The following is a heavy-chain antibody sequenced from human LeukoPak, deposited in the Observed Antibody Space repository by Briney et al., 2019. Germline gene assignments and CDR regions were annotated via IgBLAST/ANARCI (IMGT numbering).Heavy chain of an antibody. V-gene: IGHV1-2*02. CDR3: ARVRYRLAETYIDY. CDR2: INPNSGDT. J-gene: IGHJ4*02. CDR1: GYTFTGYY. Sequence: ASVKVSCKASGYTFTGYYMHWVRQAPGQGLEWMGWINPNSGDTNYAQKFQGRVTMTRDTSISTAYMELSRLRSDDTAVYYCARVRYRLAETYIDYWGQGTLVAVSS. D-gene: IGHD3-16*01.